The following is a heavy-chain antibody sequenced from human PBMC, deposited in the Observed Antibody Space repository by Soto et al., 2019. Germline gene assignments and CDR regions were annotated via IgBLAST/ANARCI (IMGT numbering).Heavy chain of an antibody. J-gene: IGHJ6*02. V-gene: IGHV1-69*12. D-gene: IGHD2-21*02. CDR2: IIPIFGTA. CDR3: ARGEQHIVVVTANYYYGMGV. CDR1: GGTFSSYA. Sequence: QVQLVQSGAEVKKPGSSVKVSCKASGGTFSSYAISWVRQAPGQGLEWMGGIIPIFGTANYAQKFQGRVTITADESTSTAYMELSSLRSEDTAVYYCARGEQHIVVVTANYYYGMGVWGQGTTVTVSS.